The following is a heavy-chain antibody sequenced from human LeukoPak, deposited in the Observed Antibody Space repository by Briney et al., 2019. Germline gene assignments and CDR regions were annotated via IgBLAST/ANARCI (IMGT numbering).Heavy chain of an antibody. V-gene: IGHV3-7*01. CDR2: IKYDGSEK. J-gene: IGHJ4*02. CDR3: ATAARGDVAGSSY. CDR1: GFTFSTYW. D-gene: IGHD6-19*01. Sequence: GGSLXLSCAASGFTFSTYWMSWVRQPPGKGLEWVANIKYDGSEKYYVDSVKGRFTISRDNAKNSLYLQMNSLRAEDTSVYYCATAARGDVAGSSYWGQGTLVTVSS.